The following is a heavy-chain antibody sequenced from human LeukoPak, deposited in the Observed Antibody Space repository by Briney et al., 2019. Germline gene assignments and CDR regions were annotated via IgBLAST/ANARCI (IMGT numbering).Heavy chain of an antibody. D-gene: IGHD6-13*01. J-gene: IGHJ5*02. Sequence: SETLSLTCSVSGGSVTSYYWNWVRQTPGKGLEWIGYISNSETTDYGPSFKSRVTFSLDTSKNQFSLKLSSVTAADTAVYYCARGYSSSWYNWFDHWGQGTLVTVSS. V-gene: IGHV4-59*08. CDR1: GGSVTSYY. CDR3: ARGYSSSWYNWFDH. CDR2: ISNSETT.